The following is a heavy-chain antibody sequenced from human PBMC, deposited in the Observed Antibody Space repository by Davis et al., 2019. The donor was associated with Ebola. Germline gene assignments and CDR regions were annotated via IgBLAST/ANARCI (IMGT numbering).Heavy chain of an antibody. Sequence: ASVKVSCNASGGTFSSYAISWVRQAPGQGLEWMGWFNPNSGGTNYAQKFQGWVTVTRDTSISTAYMELRSLRSDDTAVYYCARDAWVNGMDVWGQGTTVTVSS. CDR1: GGTFSSYA. J-gene: IGHJ6*02. CDR3: ARDAWVNGMDV. CDR2: FNPNSGGT. V-gene: IGHV1-2*04. D-gene: IGHD1-26*01.